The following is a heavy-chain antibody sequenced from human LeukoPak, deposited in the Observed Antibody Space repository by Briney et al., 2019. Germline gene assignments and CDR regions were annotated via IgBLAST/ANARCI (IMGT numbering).Heavy chain of an antibody. CDR3: TRDTGGIGSNPDY. V-gene: IGHV3-7*01. CDR2: IKQDGSEK. CDR1: GFTFRNYW. J-gene: IGHJ4*02. D-gene: IGHD1-26*01. Sequence: GGSLRLSCAASGFTFRNYWMTWLRQTPGKGLEWVANIKQDGSEKYFWDSVKGRFTISRDNAKNSVYLQMNSLRVEDTGVYYWTRDTGGIGSNPDYWSQGTLVTVSS.